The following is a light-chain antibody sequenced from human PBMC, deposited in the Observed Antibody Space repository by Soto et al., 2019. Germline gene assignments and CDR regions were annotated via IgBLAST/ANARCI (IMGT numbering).Light chain of an antibody. J-gene: IGKJ1*01. Sequence: EIVLTQSPGTLSLSPGERATLSCRASQSVSSNYLAWYQQKPGQAPRLLIKGASHRATDIPDRFSGSGSGTDFTLTISRLEPEDFAVYYCQQYDTSPAFGQGTKVEIK. CDR3: QQYDTSPA. CDR1: QSVSSNY. V-gene: IGKV3-20*01. CDR2: GAS.